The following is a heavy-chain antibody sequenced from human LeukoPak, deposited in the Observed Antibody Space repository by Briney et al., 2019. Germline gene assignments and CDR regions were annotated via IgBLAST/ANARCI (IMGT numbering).Heavy chain of an antibody. CDR2: IWYDGSNK. J-gene: IGHJ4*02. D-gene: IGHD3-10*01. V-gene: IGHV3-33*01. CDR1: GFPFSSYG. CDR3: ASTPRLLWFGETDY. Sequence: GGALRLSCAASGFPFSSYGMPWVRQAPGKGLEWVVVIWYDGSNKYYADSVKGRFTISRDNSKSTLYLQMNSLRAEDTAVYYCASTPRLLWFGETDYWGQGTLVTVSS.